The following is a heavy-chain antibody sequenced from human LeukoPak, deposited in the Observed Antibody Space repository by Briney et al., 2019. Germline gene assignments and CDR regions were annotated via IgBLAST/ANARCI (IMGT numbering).Heavy chain of an antibody. CDR2: IYYSGNT. CDR1: GGSISSSTYY. J-gene: IGHJ4*02. Sequence: PSETLSLTCAVSGGSISSSTYYWGWIRQPPGKGLEWIGSIYYSGNTYYNPSLKSRVTISVDTSKNQFSLKLNSVTATDTAVYYCARNSGSYCSSTTCYGGYYFDYWGQGTLVTVSS. CDR3: ARNSGSYCSSTTCYGGYYFDY. D-gene: IGHD2-2*01. V-gene: IGHV4-39*01.